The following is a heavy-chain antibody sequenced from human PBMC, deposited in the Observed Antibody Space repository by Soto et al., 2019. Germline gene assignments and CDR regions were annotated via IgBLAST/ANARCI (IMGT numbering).Heavy chain of an antibody. CDR3: ARGTVGSSGWYPYDY. D-gene: IGHD6-19*01. CDR2: INSDGSST. Sequence: GGSLRLSCAASGFTFSSYWMHWVRQAPGKGLVWVSRINSDGSSTSYADSVKGRFTIPRDNAKNTLYLQMNSLRAEDTAVYYCARGTVGSSGWYPYDYWGQGTLVTVSS. V-gene: IGHV3-74*01. J-gene: IGHJ4*02. CDR1: GFTFSSYW.